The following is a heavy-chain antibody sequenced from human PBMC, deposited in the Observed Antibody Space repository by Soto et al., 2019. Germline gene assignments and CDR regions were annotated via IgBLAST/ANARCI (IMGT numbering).Heavy chain of an antibody. V-gene: IGHV1-2*02. D-gene: IGHD7-27*01. Sequence: QVQLVQSGAEVKKPGASVNVSCEASGYTFTGSSIHWVRQAPGQGLEWMGYINPNSGDTIFAQKFQGRVTMTRDTSISTAYMELSRVASDDTAVYYCARDLTGYPNYLGQGTLVTVSS. CDR1: GYTFTGSS. J-gene: IGHJ4*02. CDR2: INPNSGDT. CDR3: ARDLTGYPNY.